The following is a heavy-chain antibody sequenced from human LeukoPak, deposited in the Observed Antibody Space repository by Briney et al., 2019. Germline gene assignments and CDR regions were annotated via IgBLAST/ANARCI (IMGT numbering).Heavy chain of an antibody. J-gene: IGHJ4*02. D-gene: IGHD4-17*01. V-gene: IGHV3-30-3*02. CDR2: MSSDGSKK. Sequence: PGGSLRLSCAASGFTSSSYAMHWVRQTPGKGLEWVAVMSSDGSKKYYADSVKGRFTISRDNSKNTLYLQMNSLRAGDTAVYYCAKKFRGTTVISGDYFDYWGQGTLVTVSS. CDR3: AKKFRGTTVISGDYFDY. CDR1: GFTSSSYA.